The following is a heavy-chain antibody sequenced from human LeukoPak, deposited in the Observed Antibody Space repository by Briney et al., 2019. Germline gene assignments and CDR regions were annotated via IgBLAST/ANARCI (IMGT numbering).Heavy chain of an antibody. V-gene: IGHV3-66*01. J-gene: IGHJ5*02. CDR3: ARVDGYYGSGSWFDP. D-gene: IGHD3-10*01. Sequence: GGSLRLSCAASGFTFSSYGMSWVRQAPGKGLEWVSVIYTGGSIYYADSVKGRFTISRDNSKNTVYLQMNSLRAEDTAVYYCARVDGYYGSGSWFDPWGQGTLVTVSS. CDR2: IYTGGSI. CDR1: GFTFSSYG.